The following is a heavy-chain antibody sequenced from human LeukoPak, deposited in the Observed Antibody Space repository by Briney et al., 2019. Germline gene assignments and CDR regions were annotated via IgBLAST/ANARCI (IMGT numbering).Heavy chain of an antibody. D-gene: IGHD3-22*01. J-gene: IGHJ4*02. V-gene: IGHV3-48*04. Sequence: GGSLRLSCAASGSTFSSFSVNWVRQAPGKGLEGVSYISGSSSAIHYADSVKGRFTISRDNAKNSLYLQINSLRAEDTAVDYCARGTTSSGSYYFAYWGEETLVTVSS. CDR1: GSTFSSFS. CDR3: ARGTTSSGSYYFAY. CDR2: ISGSSSAI.